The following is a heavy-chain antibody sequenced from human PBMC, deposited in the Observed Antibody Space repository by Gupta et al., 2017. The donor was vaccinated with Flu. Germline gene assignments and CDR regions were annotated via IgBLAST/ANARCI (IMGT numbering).Heavy chain of an antibody. CDR3: ARDFRIYNSSTYASHYYNFMDV. V-gene: IGHV4-61*03. CDR2: IYYSGDA. D-gene: IGHD3-22*01. J-gene: IGHJ6*03. Sequence: IRQPPGKRLEWIGYIYYSGDADYNPSLQSRVTMSVDTSRNHFSLKLTSVTDADTAVYFCARDFRIYNSSTYASHYYNFMDVWGKGTTVTVSS.